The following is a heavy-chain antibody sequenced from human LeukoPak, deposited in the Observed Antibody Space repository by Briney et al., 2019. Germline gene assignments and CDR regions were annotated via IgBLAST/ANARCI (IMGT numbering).Heavy chain of an antibody. D-gene: IGHD1-26*01. CDR3: ARGLVGASQLGHYYGMDV. CDR1: GGSISSYY. Sequence: SETLSLTCTVSGGSISSYYWSWIRQPAGKGLEWIGRIYTSGSTNYNPPLKSRVTISVDTSKNQFSLKLSSVTAADTAVYYCARGLVGASQLGHYYGMDVWGQGTTVTVSS. J-gene: IGHJ6*02. CDR2: IYTSGST. V-gene: IGHV4-4*07.